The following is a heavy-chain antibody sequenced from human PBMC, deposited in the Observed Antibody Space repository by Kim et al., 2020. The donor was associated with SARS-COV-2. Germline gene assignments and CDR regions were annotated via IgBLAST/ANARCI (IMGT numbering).Heavy chain of an antibody. J-gene: IGHJ4*02. CDR2: IYYSGST. Sequence: SETLSLTCTVAGGSISSYYWSWIRQPPGKGLEWIGYIYYSGSTNYNPSLKSRVTISVDTSKNQFSLKLGSMTAAETEVYYCTRATYLSYNYGSGSYPNTFDCWSQRTVVTVPS. CDR3: TRATYLSYNYGSGSYPNTFDC. CDR1: GGSISSYY. D-gene: IGHD3-10*01. V-gene: IGHV4-59*01.